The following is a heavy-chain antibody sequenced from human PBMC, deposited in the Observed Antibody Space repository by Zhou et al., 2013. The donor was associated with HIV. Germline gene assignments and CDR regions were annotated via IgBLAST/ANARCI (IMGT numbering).Heavy chain of an antibody. Sequence: VQLVESGGGLVQPGGSLRLSCAASGFTFSNHWMSWVRQAPGKGLEWVANIKEDGSKKNYVDSEKGRFTISRDNAKNSLYLQMNSLRAEDTAVYYCARGNYDIRGQGTLVTVSS. CDR1: GFTFSNHW. D-gene: IGHD1-7*01. CDR2: IKEDGSKK. J-gene: IGHJ4*02. V-gene: IGHV3-7*01. CDR3: ARGNYDI.